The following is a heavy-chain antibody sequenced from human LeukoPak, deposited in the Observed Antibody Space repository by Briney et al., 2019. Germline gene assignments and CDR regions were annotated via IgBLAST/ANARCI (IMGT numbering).Heavy chain of an antibody. D-gene: IGHD3-22*01. V-gene: IGHV1-24*01. CDR3: ATVPTYYYDSSGGY. CDR1: GYTLTELS. CDR2: FDPEDGET. Sequence: ASVKVSCKVSGYTLTELSVHWVRQAPGKGLEWMGGFDPEDGETIYAQKFQGRVTMTEDTSTDTAYMELSSLRSEDTAVYYCATVPTYYYDSSGGYWGQGTLVTVSS. J-gene: IGHJ4*02.